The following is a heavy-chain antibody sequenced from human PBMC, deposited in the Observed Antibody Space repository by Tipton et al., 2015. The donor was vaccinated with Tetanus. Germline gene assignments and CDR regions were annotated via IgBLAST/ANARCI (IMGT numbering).Heavy chain of an antibody. Sequence: SLRLSCADSEFNVSYKYISWVRQAPGKGLVWISRINPDGRRTNYADSVKGRFTISRDHAKNTVYLQMNSLRAEDTAVYFCARRSLTNYGLDVWGQGTPVTVSS. D-gene: IGHD1-1*01. J-gene: IGHJ6*02. CDR2: INPDGRRT. CDR3: ARRSLTNYGLDV. V-gene: IGHV3-74*01. CDR1: EFNVSYKY.